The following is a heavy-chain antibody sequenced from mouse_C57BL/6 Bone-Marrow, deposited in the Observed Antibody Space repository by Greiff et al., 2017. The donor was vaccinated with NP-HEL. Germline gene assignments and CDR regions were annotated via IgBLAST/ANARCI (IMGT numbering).Heavy chain of an antibody. V-gene: IGHV1-55*01. CDR1: GYTFTSYW. CDR2: IYPGSGST. CDR3: ARPYYGSSPYAMDY. J-gene: IGHJ4*01. D-gene: IGHD1-1*01. Sequence: QVQLQQPGAELVKPGASVKMSCKASGYTFTSYWITWVKQRPGQGLEWIGDIYPGSGSTNYNEKFKSKATLTVDTSSSTAYMQISSLTSEDSAVYYCARPYYGSSPYAMDYWGQGTSVTVSS.